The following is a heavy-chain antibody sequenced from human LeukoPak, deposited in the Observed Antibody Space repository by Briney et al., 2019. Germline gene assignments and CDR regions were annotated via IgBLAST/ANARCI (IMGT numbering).Heavy chain of an antibody. CDR2: ISAYNGNT. CDR3: ARDPTAGYSSSWSDY. J-gene: IGHJ4*02. V-gene: IGHV1-18*01. Sequence: GASVKVSCKASGYTFTSYGISWVRQAPGQGLEWMGWISAYNGNTNYAQKLQGRVTMTTDTSTSTAYMELRSLRSDDTAVYYCARDPTAGYSSSWSDYWGQGTLATVSS. CDR1: GYTFTSYG. D-gene: IGHD6-13*01.